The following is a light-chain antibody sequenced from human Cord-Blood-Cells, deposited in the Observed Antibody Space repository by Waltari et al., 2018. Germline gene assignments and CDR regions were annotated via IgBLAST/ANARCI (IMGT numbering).Light chain of an antibody. CDR3: QQSYSTPYT. CDR1: QSTSSY. Sequence: DIQMTQSPSSLSASVGDRVTITCPASQSTSSYLNWYQVKPGKAPKLLIYASSSFQSGVPSRFCGSGSGTDFTLTSSSLQPEDFATYYCQQSYSTPYTFGQGTKLEIK. J-gene: IGKJ2*01. CDR2: ASS. V-gene: IGKV1-39*01.